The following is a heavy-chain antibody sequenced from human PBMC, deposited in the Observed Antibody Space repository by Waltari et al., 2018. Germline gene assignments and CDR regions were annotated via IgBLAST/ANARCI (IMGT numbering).Heavy chain of an antibody. Sequence: QVQLQESGPGLVKPSETLSLTCTVSGGPISSYYWSWIRQPPGKGLEWIGYIYYSGSPDYNPSLKSRVTISIDTSMTHFSLRLTSVTAADTAVYYCAKSPRKVGPYYYYGMDVWGQGTTVTVSS. V-gene: IGHV4-59*01. CDR1: GGPISSYY. CDR3: AKSPRKVGPYYYYGMDV. CDR2: IYYSGSP. D-gene: IGHD2-21*01. J-gene: IGHJ6*02.